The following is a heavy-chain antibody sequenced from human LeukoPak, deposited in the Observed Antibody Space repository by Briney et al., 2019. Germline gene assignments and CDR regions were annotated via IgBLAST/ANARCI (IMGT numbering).Heavy chain of an antibody. V-gene: IGHV3-30-3*01. D-gene: IGHD3-22*01. Sequence: GGSLRLSCAASGFTFSSYAMHWVRQAPGKGLEWVAVISYDGSNKYYADSVKGRFTISRDNSKNTLYLQMNSLRAEDTAVYYCARVGLGYYDSSGFDYWGQGTLVTVSS. CDR3: ARVGLGYYDSSGFDY. CDR1: GFTFSSYA. CDR2: ISYDGSNK. J-gene: IGHJ4*02.